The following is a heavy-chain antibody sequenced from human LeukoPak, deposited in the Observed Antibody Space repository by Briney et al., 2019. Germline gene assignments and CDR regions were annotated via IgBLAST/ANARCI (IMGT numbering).Heavy chain of an antibody. CDR2: IYHSGST. J-gene: IGHJ4*02. CDR1: GGSISSGGYS. Sequence: SETLSHTCADSGGSISSGGYSWSCIRQPPGKGLEWIGYIYHSGSTYYNPSLKSRVTISVDRSKNQFSLKLSSVTAADTAVYYCARAGSSWGIDYWGQAT. V-gene: IGHV4-30-2*01. D-gene: IGHD6-13*01. CDR3: ARAGSSWGIDY.